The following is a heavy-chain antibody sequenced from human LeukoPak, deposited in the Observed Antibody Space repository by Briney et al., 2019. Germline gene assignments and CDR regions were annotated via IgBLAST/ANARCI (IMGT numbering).Heavy chain of an antibody. Sequence: PGGSLRLSCAASGFTFSDYYMSWIRQAPGKGLEWVSYIGSSGRTIYYADSVKGRFTISRDNSKNTLYLQMNSLRAEDTAVYYCATDVDTAMAFDYWGQGTLVTVSS. V-gene: IGHV3-11*04. D-gene: IGHD5-18*01. CDR2: IGSSGRTI. CDR1: GFTFSDYY. J-gene: IGHJ4*02. CDR3: ATDVDTAMAFDY.